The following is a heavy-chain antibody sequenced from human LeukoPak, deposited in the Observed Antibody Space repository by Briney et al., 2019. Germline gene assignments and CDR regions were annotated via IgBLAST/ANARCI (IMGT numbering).Heavy chain of an antibody. CDR1: GFMFNTHD. D-gene: IGHD4-17*01. V-gene: IGHV3-30*02. Sequence: GGSLRLSCGASGFMFNTHDMHWVRQAPGKGLEWVAFIRYDGTNTYYADSVKGRFTISRDNSKSTLYLQMSSLRAVDTAIYYCAKDPSTFLTTGWYFDLWGRGTLVTVSS. CDR3: AKDPSTFLTTGWYFDL. CDR2: IRYDGTNT. J-gene: IGHJ2*01.